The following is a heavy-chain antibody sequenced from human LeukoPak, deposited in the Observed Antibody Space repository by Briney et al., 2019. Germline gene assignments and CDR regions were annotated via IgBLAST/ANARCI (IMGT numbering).Heavy chain of an antibody. J-gene: IGHJ6*03. V-gene: IGHV4-34*01. CDR2: INHSGST. Sequence: SETLSLTCAVYGGSFSGYYWSWIRQPPGKGLEWIGEINHSGSTNYNPSLKSRVTISGDTSKNQFSLKLSSVTAADTAVYFCARVGYSYVINDWSRTGLGAYPTKYYYHMDVWGKGTSVTVSS. D-gene: IGHD5-18*01. CDR1: GGSFSGYY. CDR3: ARVGYSYVINDWSRTGLGAYPTKYYYHMDV.